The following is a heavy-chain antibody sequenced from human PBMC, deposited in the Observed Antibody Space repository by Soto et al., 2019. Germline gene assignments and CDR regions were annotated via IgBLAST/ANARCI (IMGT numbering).Heavy chain of an antibody. CDR2: IYHSGST. CDR3: VRESTTSGPNWFDT. Sequence: LSLTCSVSGGSINSGRSSWNWTRQSPGKGLEWIAYIYHSGSTYYNPSLKSRVTISVDRSENQFSLKLTSVTAADTAVYYCVRESTTSGPNWFDTWGPGILVTVSS. D-gene: IGHD1-1*01. J-gene: IGHJ5*02. CDR1: GGSINSGRSS. V-gene: IGHV4-30-2*06.